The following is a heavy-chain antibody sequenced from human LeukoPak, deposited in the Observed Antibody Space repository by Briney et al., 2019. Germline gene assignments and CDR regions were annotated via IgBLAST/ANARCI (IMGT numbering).Heavy chain of an antibody. J-gene: IGHJ4*02. CDR2: ISGYNGNT. CDR1: GYTFTSYG. D-gene: IGHD3-10*01. CDR3: AREGSGLDY. V-gene: IGHV1-18*04. Sequence: ASVKVSCKASGYTFTSYGISWMRQSPGQGPECMGWISGYNGNTKYEQKFQGRVTITTDTSTSTAYMELRSLRSDDTAVYYCAREGSGLDYWGQGTLVTVSS.